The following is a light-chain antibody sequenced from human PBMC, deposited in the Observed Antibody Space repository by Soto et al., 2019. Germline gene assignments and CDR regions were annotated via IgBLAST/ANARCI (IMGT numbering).Light chain of an antibody. CDR3: QQRSNWPLT. V-gene: IGKV3-11*01. CDR1: QSVSSY. J-gene: IGKJ4*01. CDR2: DAS. Sequence: EIVLTQSPATLSLSPGERATLSCRASQSVSSYLAWYQQKPGQAPRLLIDDASNRATGIPARFSGSGSGTDFTLTISSLAPEDSAVYYCQQRSNWPLTFGGGTKVEIK.